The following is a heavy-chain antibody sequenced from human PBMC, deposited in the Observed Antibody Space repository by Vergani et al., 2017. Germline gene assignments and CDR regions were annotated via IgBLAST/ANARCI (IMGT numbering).Heavy chain of an antibody. CDR1: GFTFSSYA. D-gene: IGHD6-13*01. CDR2: ISGSGGST. CDR3: AKVMSIAAAGTGWFDP. Sequence: EVQLLESGGGLVQPGGSLRLSCAASGFTFSSYAMSWVRQAPGKGLEWVSAISGSGGSTYYADSVKGRFTISRDNSKNTLYLQMNSLRAEYTAVYYCAKVMSIAAAGTGWFDPWGQGTLVTVSS. V-gene: IGHV3-23*01. J-gene: IGHJ5*02.